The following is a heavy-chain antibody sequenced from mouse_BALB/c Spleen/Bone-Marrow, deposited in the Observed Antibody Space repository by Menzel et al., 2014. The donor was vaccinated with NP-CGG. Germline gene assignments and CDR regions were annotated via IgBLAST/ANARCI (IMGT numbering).Heavy chain of an antibody. V-gene: IGHV1-54*01. D-gene: IGHD2-14*01. Sequence: QVQLQQSGASLVGPGASVAVSCKASGYAFTNYLIEWIKQRPGQGLAWIGVINPGSGGTNYNEKFKGKATLTADKSSFTAYIQLSSLTSDDSAVYFCARKQVRFFDVWGAGTTVTVSS. CDR1: GYAFTNYL. J-gene: IGHJ1*01. CDR3: ARKQVRFFDV. CDR2: INPGSGGT.